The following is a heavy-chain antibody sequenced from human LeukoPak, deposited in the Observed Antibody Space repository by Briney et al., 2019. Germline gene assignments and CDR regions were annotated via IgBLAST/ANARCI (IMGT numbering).Heavy chain of an antibody. CDR2: INTNTGNP. CDR3: AREGVLDHCSSTSCYRRDLYYYGMDV. Sequence: ASVKVSCKASGYTFTSHAMNWVRQAPGQGLEWMGWINTNTGNPTYAQGFTGRFVFSLDTSVSTAYLQISSLKAEDTAVYYSAREGVLDHCSSTSCYRRDLYYYGMDVGGQGTTVTVSS. J-gene: IGHJ6*02. V-gene: IGHV7-4-1*02. D-gene: IGHD2-2*01. CDR1: GYTFTSHA.